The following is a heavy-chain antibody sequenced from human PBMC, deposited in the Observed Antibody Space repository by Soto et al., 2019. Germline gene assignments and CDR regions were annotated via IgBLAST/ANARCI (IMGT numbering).Heavy chain of an antibody. D-gene: IGHD2-2*01. Sequence: GASVKVSCKASGYTFSSFRINWVRQAPGQGLEWLGWISTYNGNTKYTQKLQGRVTMSTDTSTSTAYMEVRSLRFDDTAVYYCARSPSLFIDYWGQGTLVTVSS. V-gene: IGHV1-18*01. CDR3: ARSPSLFIDY. CDR1: GYTFSSFR. CDR2: ISTYNGNT. J-gene: IGHJ4*02.